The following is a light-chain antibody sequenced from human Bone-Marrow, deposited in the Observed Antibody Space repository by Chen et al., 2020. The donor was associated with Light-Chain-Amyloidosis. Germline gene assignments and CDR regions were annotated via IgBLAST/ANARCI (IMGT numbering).Light chain of an antibody. Sequence: NFMLTQLHSVSESPGKPAILSCTRSRGSIATNYVQWYQQRPGSSPTTVIYEDDQRPSGVPDRFSGSIDKSSNSASLTISGLKTEDEADYYCQYYQGSSQGVFGGGTKLTVL. CDR3: QYYQGSSQGV. J-gene: IGLJ3*02. V-gene: IGLV6-57*01. CDR1: RGSIATNY. CDR2: EDD.